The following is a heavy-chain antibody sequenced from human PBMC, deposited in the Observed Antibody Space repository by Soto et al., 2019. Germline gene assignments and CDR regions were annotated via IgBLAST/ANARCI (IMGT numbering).Heavy chain of an antibody. CDR3: ARQRRFDYGDTLDAFDI. D-gene: IGHD4-17*01. CDR1: GFTFSSYA. CDR2: ISSNGGST. J-gene: IGHJ3*02. V-gene: IGHV3-64*01. Sequence: GGSLRLSCAASGFTFSSYAMHWVRQAPGKGLEYVSAISSNGGSTYYANSVKGRFTISRDNSKNTLYLQMGSLRAEDMAVYYCARQRRFDYGDTLDAFDIWGQGTMVTVSS.